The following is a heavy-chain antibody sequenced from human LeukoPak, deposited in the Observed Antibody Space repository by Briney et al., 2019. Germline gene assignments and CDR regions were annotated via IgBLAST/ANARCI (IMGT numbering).Heavy chain of an antibody. D-gene: IGHD3-16*01. CDR2: ISSNGGST. V-gene: IGHV3-64*01. Sequence: GGSLRLSCAASGFTFSSYAMHWVRQAPGKGLEYVSAISSNGGSTYYANSVKGRFTISRDNSKNTLYLQMGSLRAEDMAVYYCARGLYVATPPFDYWGQGTLVTVSS. J-gene: IGHJ4*02. CDR1: GFTFSSYA. CDR3: ARGLYVATPPFDY.